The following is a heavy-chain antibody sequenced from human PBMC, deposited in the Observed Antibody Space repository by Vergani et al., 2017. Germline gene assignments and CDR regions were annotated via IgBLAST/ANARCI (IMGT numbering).Heavy chain of an antibody. J-gene: IGHJ2*01. CDR2: IHNRGKT. CDR3: ARSQGDYWYFDL. V-gene: IGHV4-38-2*01. Sequence: QVRLEESGPGLVKPSETLSFTCSVSGYSIGSGFYWAWIRQSPGEGLQWLTSIHNRGKTYHNPSLKSRVSVSLDTSKKRFSLNLTSVTATDTAVYYCARSQGDYWYFDLWGPGSLVTVSS. CDR1: GYSIGSGFY. D-gene: IGHD2-21*01.